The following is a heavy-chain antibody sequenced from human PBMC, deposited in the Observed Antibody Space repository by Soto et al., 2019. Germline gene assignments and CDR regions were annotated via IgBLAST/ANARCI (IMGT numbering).Heavy chain of an antibody. J-gene: IGHJ4*02. D-gene: IGHD6-19*01. CDR1: GYTFTGYY. V-gene: IGHV1-2*02. Sequence: ASVNVSCKASGYTFTGYYMHWVRQAPGQGLEWMGWINPNSGGTNYAQKFQGRVTMTRDTSISTAYMELSRLRSDDTAVYYCARDPYSSGWYYFDYWGQGTLVTVSS. CDR3: ARDPYSSGWYYFDY. CDR2: INPNSGGT.